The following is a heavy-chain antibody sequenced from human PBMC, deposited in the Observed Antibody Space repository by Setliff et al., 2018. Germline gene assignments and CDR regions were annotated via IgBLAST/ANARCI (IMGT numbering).Heavy chain of an antibody. Sequence: GGSLRLSCTASGLSFSNAWLNWVRQAPGKGLEWVGRIKRKIDGGTADFAAPVKGRFTISRDDSKNTLYLQMNSLRAEDTAVYYCAKDRSGSKAYYYYGMDVWGQGTTVTVSS. D-gene: IGHD3-10*01. J-gene: IGHJ6*02. V-gene: IGHV3-15*01. CDR3: AKDRSGSKAYYYYGMDV. CDR1: GLSFSNAW. CDR2: IKRKIDGGTA.